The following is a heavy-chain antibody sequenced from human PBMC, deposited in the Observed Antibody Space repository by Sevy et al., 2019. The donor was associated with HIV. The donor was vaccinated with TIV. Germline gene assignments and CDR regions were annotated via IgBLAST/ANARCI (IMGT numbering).Heavy chain of an antibody. CDR2: IYYSWST. J-gene: IGHJ4*02. D-gene: IGHD3-22*01. V-gene: IGHV4-30-4*01. CDR1: GGSISSGDYY. Sequence: SETLSLTCTVSGGSISSGDYYWSWIRQPPGKGLEWIGYIYYSWSTYYNPSLKSRVTISVDTSKNQFSLKLSSVTAADTAVYYCARAPHYYYDSSGYLTSAYFDYWGQGTLVTVSS. CDR3: ARAPHYYYDSSGYLTSAYFDY.